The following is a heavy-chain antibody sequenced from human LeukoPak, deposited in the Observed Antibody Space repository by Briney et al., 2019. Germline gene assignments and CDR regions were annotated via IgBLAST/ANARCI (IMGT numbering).Heavy chain of an antibody. CDR2: ISYSGTT. CDR3: ARVFGGSGNYLTLDY. V-gene: IGHV4-30-4*01. Sequence: SQTLSLTCTVSGDSFSSGDYYWSWIRQPPGMGLEWIGYISYSGTTYYNPSLKSRIIMSVEMSQNQFSLKLSSVTDADTAVYYCARVFGGSGNYLTLDYWGQGTLVTVSS. J-gene: IGHJ4*02. D-gene: IGHD3-10*01. CDR1: GDSFSSGDYY.